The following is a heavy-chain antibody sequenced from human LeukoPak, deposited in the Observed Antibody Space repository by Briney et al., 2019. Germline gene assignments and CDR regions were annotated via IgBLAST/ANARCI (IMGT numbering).Heavy chain of an antibody. CDR1: GFTFSSHS. Sequence: GGSLRLSCAASGFTFSSHSMNWVRQAPGKGLGWVSFISSSSSYIYYADSVKGRFTISRDNAKNSLYLQMNSLRAEDTAVYYCASGIAARPDWFDPWGQGTRVTVSS. V-gene: IGHV3-21*01. D-gene: IGHD6-6*01. CDR2: ISSSSSYI. J-gene: IGHJ5*02. CDR3: ASGIAARPDWFDP.